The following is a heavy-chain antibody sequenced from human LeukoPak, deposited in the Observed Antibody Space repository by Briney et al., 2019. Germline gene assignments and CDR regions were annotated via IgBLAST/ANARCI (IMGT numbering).Heavy chain of an antibody. CDR3: AKDFHYYDSSGYYYGMDV. D-gene: IGHD3-22*01. J-gene: IGHJ6*02. CDR2: ISGSGGST. V-gene: IGHV3-23*01. Sequence: GGSLRLSCAASGFTFSSYAMSWVRQAPGKGLEWVPAISGSGGSTYYADSVKGRFTISRDNSKNTLYLQMNSLRAEDTAVYYCAKDFHYYDSSGYYYGMDVWGQGTTVTVSS. CDR1: GFTFSSYA.